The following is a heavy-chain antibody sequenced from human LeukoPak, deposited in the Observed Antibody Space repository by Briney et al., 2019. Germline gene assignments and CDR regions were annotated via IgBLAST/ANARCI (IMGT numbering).Heavy chain of an antibody. V-gene: IGHV1-69*06. Sequence: SVKVSCEASGDTFSSYAISWVRQAPGQGLEWMGGIIPIFGTANYAQKFQGRVTITADKPTSTAYMELSSLRSEDTAVYYCARESGYYYYYMVVWGKGTTVTVSS. CDR2: IIPIFGTA. CDR3: ARESGYYYYYMVV. J-gene: IGHJ6*03. CDR1: GDTFSSYA. D-gene: IGHD6-25*01.